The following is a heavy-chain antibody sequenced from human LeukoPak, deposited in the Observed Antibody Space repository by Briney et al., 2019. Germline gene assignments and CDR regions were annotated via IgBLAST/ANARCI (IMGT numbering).Heavy chain of an antibody. J-gene: IGHJ4*02. CDR2: IIPIFGTA. CDR3: ARAQRGWYYYDSSGYPFDY. Sequence: SVKVSCKASGGTFSSYAISWVRQAPGQGLEWMGGIIPIFGTANYAQKFQGRVTITADESTSTAYMELSSLRSEDTAVYYCARAQRGWYYYDSSGYPFDYWGQGTLVTVSS. D-gene: IGHD3-22*01. V-gene: IGHV1-69*01. CDR1: GGTFSSYA.